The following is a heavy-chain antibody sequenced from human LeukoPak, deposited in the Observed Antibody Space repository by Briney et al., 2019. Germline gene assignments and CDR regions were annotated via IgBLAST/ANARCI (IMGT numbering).Heavy chain of an antibody. J-gene: IGHJ2*01. CDR2: IYYSGST. V-gene: IGHV4-59*01. CDR1: GLSFRDYA. Sequence: PGGSLRLSCAASGLSFRDYAMSWVRQAPGKGLEWIGYIYYSGSTNYNPSLKSRVTISMHTSKNQFSLKLSSVTAADTAVYYCARDRLMIRGVFDLWGRGTPVTVSS. D-gene: IGHD3-10*01. CDR3: ARDRLMIRGVFDL.